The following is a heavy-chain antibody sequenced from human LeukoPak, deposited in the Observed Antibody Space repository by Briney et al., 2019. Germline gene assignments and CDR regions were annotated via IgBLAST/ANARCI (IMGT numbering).Heavy chain of an antibody. CDR2: IKSKTDGGTT. J-gene: IGHJ6*03. V-gene: IGHV3-15*01. D-gene: IGHD1-26*01. CDR3: TTDRGSYYYYYYYMDV. CDR1: GFTFSNAW. Sequence: GGSLRLSCAASGFTFSNAWMSWVRQAPGKGLEWVGRIKSKTDGGTTDYAAPVKGRFTISRDDSKNTLYLQMNSLKTEDTAVYYCTTDRGSYYYYYYYMDVWGKGTTVTVSS.